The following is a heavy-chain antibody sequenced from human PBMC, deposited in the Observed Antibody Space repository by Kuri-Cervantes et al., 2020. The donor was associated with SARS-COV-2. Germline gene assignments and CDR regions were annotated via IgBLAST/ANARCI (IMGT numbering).Heavy chain of an antibody. CDR1: GYTFNTYG. V-gene: IGHV1-18*01. J-gene: IGHJ4*02. CDR3: ARSHTLYGGNSSPWDY. Sequence: ASVKVSCKASGYTFNTYGISWVRQAPGRGLEWMGSINTYNGNTSYAQIIQGRVTMTTDTSTSTAFMELRSLRSFDTAVYYCARSHTLYGGNSSPWDYWGQGTLVTVSS. D-gene: IGHD4-23*01. CDR2: INTYNGNT.